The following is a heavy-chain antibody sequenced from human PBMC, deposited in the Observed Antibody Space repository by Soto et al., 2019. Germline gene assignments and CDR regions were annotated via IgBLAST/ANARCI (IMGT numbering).Heavy chain of an antibody. Sequence: SLRLSCVASGFIFSNFGMHWVRQAPGKGLEWVAVISSDEKIKQYADSVRGRFAISRDNSKNTLYLQMTSLRAEDTAIYYCARRLRSVLDYWGQGTLVTVSS. J-gene: IGHJ4*02. D-gene: IGHD6-6*01. CDR3: ARRLRSVLDY. CDR1: GFIFSNFG. V-gene: IGHV3-33*01. CDR2: ISSDEKIK.